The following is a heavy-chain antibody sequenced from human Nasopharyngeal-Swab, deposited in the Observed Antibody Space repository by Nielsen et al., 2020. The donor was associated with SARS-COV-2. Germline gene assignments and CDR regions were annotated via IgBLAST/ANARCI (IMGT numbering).Heavy chain of an antibody. CDR2: IYYSGST. V-gene: IGHV4-39*07. D-gene: IGHD4-11*01. Sequence: SETLSLTCTVSGGSISSSNYYWGWIRQPPGKGLEWIGSIYYSGSTYYNPSLKSRVTISVDTSKNQFSLKLSSVTAADTAVYYCARGVDTYDYSNVLDYWGQGTLVTVSS. CDR3: ARGVDTYDYSNVLDY. J-gene: IGHJ4*02. CDR1: GGSISSSNYY.